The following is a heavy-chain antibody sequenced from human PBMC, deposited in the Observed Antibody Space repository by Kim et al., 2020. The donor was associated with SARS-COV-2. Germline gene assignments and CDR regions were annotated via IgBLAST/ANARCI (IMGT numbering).Heavy chain of an antibody. CDR3: ARKKLRLGELSPFDP. J-gene: IGHJ5*02. D-gene: IGHD3-16*02. V-gene: IGHV1-69*02. Sequence: KFHGRVTLTADKSTSPAYMELSSLRSEDTAVYYCARKKLRLGELSPFDPWGQGTLVTVSS.